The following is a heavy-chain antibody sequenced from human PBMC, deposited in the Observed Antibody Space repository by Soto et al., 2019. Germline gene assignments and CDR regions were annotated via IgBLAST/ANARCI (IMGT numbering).Heavy chain of an antibody. Sequence: GSLRRTCSASGCTFSSYWMSWVRQAPGKGLEWVANIKQDGSEKYYVDSVKGRFTISRDNAKNSLYLQMNSLRAEDTAVYYCAREAGGIVSHWGQGTLVTVYS. CDR3: AREAGGIVSH. CDR2: IKQDGSEK. J-gene: IGHJ4*02. V-gene: IGHV3-7*03. D-gene: IGHD1-26*01. CDR1: GCTFSSYW.